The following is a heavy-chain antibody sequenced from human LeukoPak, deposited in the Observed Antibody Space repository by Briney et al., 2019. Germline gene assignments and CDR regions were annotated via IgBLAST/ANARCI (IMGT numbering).Heavy chain of an antibody. V-gene: IGHV3-21*01. CDR3: AKASSGTTVTTEYDY. J-gene: IGHJ4*02. D-gene: IGHD4-17*01. CDR1: GFTFSSYS. Sequence: PGGSLRLSCAASGFTFSSYSMNWVRQAPGKGLEWVSSISSSSSYIYYADSVKGRFTISRDNSKNTLYLQMNSLRAEDTAVYYCAKASSGTTVTTEYDYWGQGTLVTVSS. CDR2: ISSSSSYI.